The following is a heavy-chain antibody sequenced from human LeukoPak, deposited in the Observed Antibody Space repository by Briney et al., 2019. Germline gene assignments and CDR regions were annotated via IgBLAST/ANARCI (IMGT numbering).Heavy chain of an antibody. J-gene: IGHJ4*02. CDR1: GFTFRSYA. CDR3: VKGDYGDYPYYFDY. CDR2: ICSNGNNT. D-gene: IGHD4-17*01. V-gene: IGHV3-64D*09. Sequence: PGGSLRLSCSAAGFTFRSYAMYWVRQAPGKGLEYVSGICSNGNNTYYADSVKGRFTISRDNSKNTLYLQMSSLRAEDTAVYYCVKGDYGDYPYYFDYWGQGTLVTVSS.